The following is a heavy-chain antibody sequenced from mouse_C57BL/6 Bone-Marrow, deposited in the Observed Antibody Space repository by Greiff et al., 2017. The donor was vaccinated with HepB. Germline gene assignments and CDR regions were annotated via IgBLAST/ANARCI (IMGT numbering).Heavy chain of an antibody. D-gene: IGHD6-5*01. CDR1: GYTFTSYW. Sequence: QVQLQQPGAELVKPGASVKMSCKASGYTFTSYWITWVKQRPGQGLEWIGDIYPGSGSTNYNEKFKSKATLTVDTSSSTSYMQLSSLTSEDSAVYYCAREGLWYYAMDYWGQGTSVTVSS. J-gene: IGHJ4*01. V-gene: IGHV1-55*01. CDR3: AREGLWYYAMDY. CDR2: IYPGSGST.